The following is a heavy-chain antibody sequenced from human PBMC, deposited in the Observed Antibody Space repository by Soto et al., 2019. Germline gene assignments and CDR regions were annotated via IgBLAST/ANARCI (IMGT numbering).Heavy chain of an antibody. CDR3: AREQLGVYYFGTALYI. CDR2: ISSGSSFI. D-gene: IGHD1-1*01. Sequence: EVQLVESGGGLGKPGGSLRLSCVASGFSFGHYSINWVRQAPGRGLEWVATISSGSSFIYYADSVKGRFTVSRDNATNALCLQMSSLRDEEASVYFCAREQLGVYYFGTALYIWGQGTVVTGS. CDR1: GFSFGHYS. J-gene: IGHJ3*02. V-gene: IGHV3-21*01.